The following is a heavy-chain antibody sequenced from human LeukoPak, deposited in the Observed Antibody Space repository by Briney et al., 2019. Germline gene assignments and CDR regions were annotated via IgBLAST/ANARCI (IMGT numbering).Heavy chain of an antibody. CDR1: GYTFTGYD. CDR3: ARGEYSSSWYPFDY. D-gene: IGHD6-13*01. CDR2: MKSNSGDT. J-gene: IGHJ4*02. Sequence: ASVKVSCKTSGYTFTGYDINWVRQAPGQGLEWMGWMKSNSGDTHFAQKFQGRVTMTRNISISTAFMELGSLRSEDTAVYYCARGEYSSSWYPFDYWGQGSLVTVSS. V-gene: IGHV1-8*01.